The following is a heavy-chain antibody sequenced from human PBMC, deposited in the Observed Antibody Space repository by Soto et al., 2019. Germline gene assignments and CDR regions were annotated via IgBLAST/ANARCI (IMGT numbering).Heavy chain of an antibody. D-gene: IGHD3-10*01. CDR1: GGTFSSYA. Sequence: QVQLVQSGAEVKKPGSAVKVSCKASGGTFSSYAISWVRQAPGQGLECMGGIIPIFGTANYAQKFQGRVTITADESTSTAYRELSSLRSEDTAVYYCARARSITMVRGVMAYDYWGQGTLVTVSS. V-gene: IGHV1-69*01. CDR2: IIPIFGTA. CDR3: ARARSITMVRGVMAYDY. J-gene: IGHJ4*02.